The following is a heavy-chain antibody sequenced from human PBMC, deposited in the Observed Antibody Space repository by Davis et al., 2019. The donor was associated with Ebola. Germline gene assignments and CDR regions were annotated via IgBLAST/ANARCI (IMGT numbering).Heavy chain of an antibody. J-gene: IGHJ6*02. Sequence: PGGSLRLSCAASGFTFDDYAMHWVRQAPGKGLEWVSGISWNSGSIGYADSVKGRFTISRDNAKNSLYLQMNSLRAEDTALYYCARDIIAALSYPSVCGMDVWGQGTTVTVSS. CDR2: ISWNSGSI. V-gene: IGHV3-9*01. D-gene: IGHD6-6*01. CDR1: GFTFDDYA. CDR3: ARDIIAALSYPSVCGMDV.